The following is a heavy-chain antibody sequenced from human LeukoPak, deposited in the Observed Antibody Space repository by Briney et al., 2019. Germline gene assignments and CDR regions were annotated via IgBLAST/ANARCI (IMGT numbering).Heavy chain of an antibody. CDR2: ISGSGGST. J-gene: IGHJ4*02. CDR3: ARGAHLSYSSGWYDY. Sequence: GGSLRLSCAASGFTFSSYAMSWVRQAPGKGLEWVSAISGSGGSTYYADSVKGRFTISRDNSKNTLYLQMNSLRAEDTAVYYCARGAHLSYSSGWYDYWGQGTLVTVSS. V-gene: IGHV3-23*01. D-gene: IGHD6-19*01. CDR1: GFTFSSYA.